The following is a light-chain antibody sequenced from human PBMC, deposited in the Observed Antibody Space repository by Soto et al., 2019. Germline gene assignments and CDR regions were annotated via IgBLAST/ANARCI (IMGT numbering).Light chain of an antibody. V-gene: IGKV3-15*01. CDR3: QQSYSSPEWT. J-gene: IGKJ1*01. CDR2: GAS. Sequence: EIVMTQSPATLSVSPGERATLSCRASQSVSSNLAWYQQKPGQAPRLLIYGASTRATGIPAMFSGSGSGTDFTLTISSLQPEDFATYYCQQSYSSPEWTFGQGTKVDI. CDR1: QSVSSN.